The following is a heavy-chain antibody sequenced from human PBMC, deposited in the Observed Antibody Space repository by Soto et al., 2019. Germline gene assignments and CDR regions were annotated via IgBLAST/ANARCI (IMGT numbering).Heavy chain of an antibody. J-gene: IGHJ4*02. CDR3: ARDIGRGYDYSRGYFDY. D-gene: IGHD5-12*01. CDR2: ISSSSSYI. Sequence: GGSLRLSCAASGFTFSSYSMNWVRQAPGKGLEWVSSISSSSSYIYYADSVKGRFTISRDNAKNSLYLQMNSLRAEDTAVYYWARDIGRGYDYSRGYFDYWGQGTLVTVSS. CDR1: GFTFSSYS. V-gene: IGHV3-21*01.